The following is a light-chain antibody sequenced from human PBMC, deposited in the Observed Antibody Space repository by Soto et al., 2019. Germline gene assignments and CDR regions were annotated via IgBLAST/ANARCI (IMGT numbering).Light chain of an antibody. J-gene: IGKJ3*01. CDR3: QQLNSYPGT. V-gene: IGKV1-9*01. CDR2: AAS. CDR1: QGISSY. Sequence: QLTQSPSSLSASVGDRVTITCRASQGISSYLAWYQQKPGKAPKLLIYAASTLQSGVPSRFSGSGSGTDFTLTISSLQPEDFATYYCQQLNSYPGTFGPGTKVDIK.